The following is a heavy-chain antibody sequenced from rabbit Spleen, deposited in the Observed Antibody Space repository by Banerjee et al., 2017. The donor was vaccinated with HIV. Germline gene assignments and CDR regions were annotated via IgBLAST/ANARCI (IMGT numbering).Heavy chain of an antibody. Sequence: QSLEESGGDLVKPGASLTLTCTASGFSFSSSYDMCWVRQAPGKGLEWIGCIYTGNAKTCSASWAKGRFAITKSASTAVALQRTTLPAADTAAYFFARDLDDVQGRIFGGWGP. CDR3: ARDLDDVQGRIFGG. CDR2: IYTGNAKT. J-gene: IGHJ4*01. D-gene: IGHD5-1*01. CDR1: GFSFSSSYD. V-gene: IGHV1S40*01.